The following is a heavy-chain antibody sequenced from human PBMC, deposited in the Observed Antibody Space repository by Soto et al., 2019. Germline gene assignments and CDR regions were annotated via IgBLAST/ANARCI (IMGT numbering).Heavy chain of an antibody. CDR2: ISAYNGNT. D-gene: IGHD4-17*01. V-gene: IGHV1-18*01. CDR1: GYTFTSYG. CDR3: ARQAAVTTSIEYNWFDP. J-gene: IGHJ5*02. Sequence: QVQLVQSGAEVKKPGASVKVSCKASGYTFTSYGISWVRQAPGQGLEWMGWISAYNGNTNYAQKLQGRVTMTTDTSTSTGYMELRSLRSDDTAVYYCARQAAVTTSIEYNWFDPWGQGTLVTVSS.